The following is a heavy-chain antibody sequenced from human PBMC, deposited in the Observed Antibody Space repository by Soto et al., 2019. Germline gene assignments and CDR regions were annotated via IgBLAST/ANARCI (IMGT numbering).Heavy chain of an antibody. V-gene: IGHV4-34*01. CDR3: ARGRSGDKRRGFDP. J-gene: IGHJ5*02. CDR1: GGSFSGYY. D-gene: IGHD2-21*01. CDR2: INHSGST. Sequence: SETLSLTCAVYGGSFSGYYWSWIRQPPGKGLEWIGEINHSGSTNYNPSLKSRVTISVDTSKNQFSLKLSSVTAADTAVYYCARGRSGDKRRGFDPWGQGTLVTVSS.